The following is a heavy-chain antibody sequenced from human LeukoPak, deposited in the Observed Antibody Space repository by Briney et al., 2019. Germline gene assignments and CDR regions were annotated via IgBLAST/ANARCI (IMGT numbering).Heavy chain of an antibody. CDR3: ARGLCAGGTCYVMDY. CDR1: GYTLTSYY. V-gene: IGHV1-46*01. CDR2: INPTGGDT. D-gene: IGHD2-15*01. Sequence: ASVKVSCKASGYTLTSYYLHWVRQAPGQGLEWMGTINPTGGDTTYPQKFQGRVTMTRDMSTSTFYMDLSSLRSEDTAVYFCARGLCAGGTCYVMDYWGQGTLVTVSS. J-gene: IGHJ4*02.